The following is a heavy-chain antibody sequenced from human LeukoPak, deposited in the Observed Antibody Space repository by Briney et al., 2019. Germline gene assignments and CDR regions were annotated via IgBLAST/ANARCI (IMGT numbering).Heavy chain of an antibody. D-gene: IGHD5-12*01. V-gene: IGHV4-59*01. J-gene: IGHJ4*01. CDR2: IYYTGST. Sequence: SETLSLTCTVSGVSIRSYYWNWIRRPPGKGLEWIGYIYYTGSTSYNPSLKSRVTISIDTSKSQFSLRLVSANEHPKTVYYCAILGSSGHDPLTWGQGTLVTVSS. CDR3: AILGSSGHDPLT. CDR1: GVSIRSYY.